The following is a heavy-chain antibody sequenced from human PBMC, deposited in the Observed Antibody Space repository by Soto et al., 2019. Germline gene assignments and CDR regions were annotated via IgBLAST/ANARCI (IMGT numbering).Heavy chain of an antibody. V-gene: IGHV3-43*01. J-gene: IGHJ4*02. CDR3: AKEVKSARNYDILTGAGGFDY. CDR1: GFTFDDYT. Sequence: GGSLRLSCAASGFTFDDYTMHWVRQAPGTGLEWVSLISWDGGSTYYADSVKGRFTISRDNSKNSLYLQMNSLRTEDTALYYCAKEVKSARNYDILTGAGGFDYWGQGTLVTVSS. D-gene: IGHD3-9*01. CDR2: ISWDGGST.